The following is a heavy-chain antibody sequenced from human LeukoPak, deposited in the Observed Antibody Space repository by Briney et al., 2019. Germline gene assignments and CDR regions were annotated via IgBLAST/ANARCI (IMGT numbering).Heavy chain of an antibody. D-gene: IGHD1-1*01. J-gene: IGHJ4*02. Sequence: GGSLRLSCEASGFILRSYVMHWVRQAPGKGLEWVAFTQHDGDDKYYADSVKGRFTISRDNSKNTLYLQMNSLRAEDTAVYYCAKVLPGPFHYWGQGTLVTVSS. CDR3: AKVLPGPFHY. V-gene: IGHV3-30*02. CDR2: TQHDGDDK. CDR1: GFILRSYV.